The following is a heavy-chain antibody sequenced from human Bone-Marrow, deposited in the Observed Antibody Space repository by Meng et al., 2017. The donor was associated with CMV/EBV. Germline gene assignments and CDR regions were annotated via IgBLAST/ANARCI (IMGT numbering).Heavy chain of an antibody. J-gene: IGHJ6*02. Sequence: SCAASGFTFSSYAMHWVRQAPGKGLEWVAVISYDGSNKYYADSVKGRFTISRDNSKNTLYLQMSSLRVENTAVYFCARGTRHLVLSGYYYGMDVWGQGTAVTVSS. CDR1: GFTFSSYA. CDR3: ARGTRHLVLSGYYYGMDV. CDR2: ISYDGSNK. D-gene: IGHD6-6*01. V-gene: IGHV3-30-3*01.